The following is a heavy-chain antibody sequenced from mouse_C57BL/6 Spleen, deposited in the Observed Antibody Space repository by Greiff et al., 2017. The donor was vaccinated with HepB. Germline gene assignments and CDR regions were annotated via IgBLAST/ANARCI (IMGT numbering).Heavy chain of an antibody. CDR1: GFSLTSYG. CDR3: DRNIDYDYDGER. D-gene: IGHD2-4*01. CDR2: IWRGGST. V-gene: IGHV2-5*01. J-gene: IGHJ2*01. Sequence: QVQLKESGPGLVQPSQTLSITCTVSGFSLTSYGVHWVRQSPGKGLEWLGVIWRGGSTDYNAAFMSRLGITKDNSKSQVFFKMNSLQADDTAIYCSDRNIDYDYDGERWGEGATLTVCS.